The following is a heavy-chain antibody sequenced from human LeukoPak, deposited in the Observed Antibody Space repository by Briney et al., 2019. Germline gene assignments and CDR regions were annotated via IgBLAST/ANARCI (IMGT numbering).Heavy chain of an antibody. CDR2: ISSSSSYI. D-gene: IGHD3-3*01. Sequence: GGSLRLSCAASGFTFSSYSMNWVRQAPGKGLEWVSSISSSSSYIYYADSVKGRFTISRDNAKNSLYLQMNSLRAEDTAVYYCARSPAPTYYDFWSGYLYYFDYWGQGTLVTVSS. CDR3: ARSPAPTYYDFWSGYLYYFDY. CDR1: GFTFSSYS. V-gene: IGHV3-21*01. J-gene: IGHJ4*02.